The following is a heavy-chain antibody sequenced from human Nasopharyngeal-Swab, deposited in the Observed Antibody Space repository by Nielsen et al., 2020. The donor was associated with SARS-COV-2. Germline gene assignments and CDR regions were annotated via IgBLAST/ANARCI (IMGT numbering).Heavy chain of an antibody. V-gene: IGHV3-7*03. CDR1: GFTFSSYW. CDR3: ARSHRDYYDSSGSDDY. Sequence: GESLKISFAASGFTFSSYWMSWVRQAPGKGLEWVANIKQDGSEKYYVDSVKGRFTISRDNAKNSLYLQMNSLRAEDTAVYYCARSHRDYYDSSGSDDYWGQGTLVTVSS. D-gene: IGHD3-22*01. CDR2: IKQDGSEK. J-gene: IGHJ4*02.